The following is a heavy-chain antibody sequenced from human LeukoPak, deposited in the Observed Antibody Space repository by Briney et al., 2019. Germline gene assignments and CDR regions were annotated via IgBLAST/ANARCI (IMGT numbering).Heavy chain of an antibody. CDR1: GFTFSSYA. D-gene: IGHD5-18*01. V-gene: IGHV3-23*01. CDR3: TKNRLDTAMPLDY. J-gene: IGHJ4*02. CDR2: ISGSDDST. Sequence: GGSLRLSRAASGFTFSSYAMSWVRQAPGKGLEWVSGISGSDDSTYYADSVKGRSTISRDNSKNALYLQMNSLRAEDTAIYYCTKNRLDTAMPLDYWGQGTLVIVSS.